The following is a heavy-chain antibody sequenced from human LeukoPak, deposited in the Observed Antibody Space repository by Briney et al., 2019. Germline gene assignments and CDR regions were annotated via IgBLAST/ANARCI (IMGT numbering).Heavy chain of an antibody. CDR1: GFTFTSYA. D-gene: IGHD3-10*01. Sequence: SGGSLRLSCAASGFTFTSYAMNWVRQTPGKGLEWVSVISGTSGSTNYADSVKGRFTISRDNSKNTLYLQMNSLRAEDTAVYYCARAGTYYGSGRAFFDYWGQGTLVTVSS. CDR3: ARAGTYYGSGRAFFDY. J-gene: IGHJ4*02. CDR2: ISGTSGST. V-gene: IGHV3-23*01.